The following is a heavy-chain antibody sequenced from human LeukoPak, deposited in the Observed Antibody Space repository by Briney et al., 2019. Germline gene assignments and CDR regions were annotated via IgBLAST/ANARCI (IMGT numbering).Heavy chain of an antibody. Sequence: QSGGSLRLSCAASGFTVSNYYMSWVRQAPGKGLEWVANIKQDGSDKYYVDSVKGRFTISRDNAKNSLYLQMNTLRAEDTAVYYCARGEGLGTTNGGYYFAYWGQGSLVIVSS. CDR2: IKQDGSDK. D-gene: IGHD1-26*01. CDR1: GFTVSNYY. J-gene: IGHJ4*02. CDR3: ARGEGLGTTNGGYYFAY. V-gene: IGHV3-7*01.